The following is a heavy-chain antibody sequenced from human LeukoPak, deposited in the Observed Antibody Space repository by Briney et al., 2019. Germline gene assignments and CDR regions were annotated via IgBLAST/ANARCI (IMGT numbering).Heavy chain of an antibody. Sequence: GGSLRLSCAASGFTFSSYAMSWVRQAPGKGLEWVSSISSSSSYIYYADSVRGRFTISRDDGKKSLYLQMNSLRVEDTAVYYCAGERPSSSWYDFWGQGTLVTVSS. CDR3: AGERPSSSWYDF. V-gene: IGHV3-21*01. CDR1: GFTFSSYA. D-gene: IGHD6-13*01. J-gene: IGHJ5*01. CDR2: ISSSSSYI.